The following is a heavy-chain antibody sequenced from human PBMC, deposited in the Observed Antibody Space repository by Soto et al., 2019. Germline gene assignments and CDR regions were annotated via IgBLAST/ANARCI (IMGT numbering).Heavy chain of an antibody. V-gene: IGHV3-30-3*01. J-gene: IGHJ5*02. CDR2: ISYDGSNK. Sequence: GGSLRLCCGASGFTFSSYAMHWVRQAPGKGLEWVAVISYDGSNKYYADSVKGRFTISRDNSKNTLYLQMNSLRAEDTAVYYCARDDSSGYYHTDNWFDPWGQGTLVTVSS. D-gene: IGHD3-22*01. CDR3: ARDDSSGYYHTDNWFDP. CDR1: GFTFSSYA.